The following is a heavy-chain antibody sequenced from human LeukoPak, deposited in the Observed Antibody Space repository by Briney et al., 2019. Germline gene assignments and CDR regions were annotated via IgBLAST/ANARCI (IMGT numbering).Heavy chain of an antibody. CDR3: ARDLTIRPAKSIEYGMAV. CDR2: ISYDGSNK. D-gene: IGHD1-14*01. V-gene: IGHV3-30-3*01. Sequence: HPGGSLRLSCAASGFTFSSYAMHWVRQAPGKGLEWVAVISYDGSNKYYADSVKGRFTISRDNSKNTLYLQMNSLRAEDTAVYYCARDLTIRPAKSIEYGMAVWGQGTTVTVSS. J-gene: IGHJ6*02. CDR1: GFTFSSYA.